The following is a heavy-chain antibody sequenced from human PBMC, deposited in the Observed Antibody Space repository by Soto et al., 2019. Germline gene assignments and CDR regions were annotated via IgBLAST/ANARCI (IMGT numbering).Heavy chain of an antibody. J-gene: IGHJ6*02. V-gene: IGHV4-59*08. Sequence: QVQLQESGPGLVKPSETLSLTCTVSGGSITNYYCSWFRQSPGKGLEWIGYIDYSGASAYNLSLKRRVTMSVDTSKTQFSLMLESVTATDTAVYYCARHGFGSLHGLVDVWGQGTTVIVSS. CDR2: IDYSGAS. CDR3: ARHGFGSLHGLVDV. D-gene: IGHD3-10*01. CDR1: GGSITNYY.